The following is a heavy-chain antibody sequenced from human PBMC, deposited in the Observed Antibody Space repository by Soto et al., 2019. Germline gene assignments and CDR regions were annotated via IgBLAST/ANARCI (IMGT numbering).Heavy chain of an antibody. J-gene: IGHJ4*02. CDR2: IYPGDSDT. V-gene: IGHV5-51*01. CDR3: VRRFGNSWIDY. Sequence: EESLKISCKGSGYRFPSYWIGWVRQMPGKGLEWMGIIYPGDSDTRYSPSFQGQVTISADKSISTAYLQWNTLKASDTAMYFCVRRFGNSWIDYCRRGTLVTVSS. D-gene: IGHD3-3*01. CDR1: GYRFPSYW.